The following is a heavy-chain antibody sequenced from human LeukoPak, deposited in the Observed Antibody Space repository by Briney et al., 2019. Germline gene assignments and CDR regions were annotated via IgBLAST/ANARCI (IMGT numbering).Heavy chain of an antibody. V-gene: IGHV3-23*01. CDR2: ISGSGGST. D-gene: IGHD3-16*02. J-gene: IGHJ4*02. CDR1: GFTFSSYA. CDR3: AKKKDPVIQYYFDY. Sequence: GGSLRLSCAASGFTFSSYAMSWVRQAPGKGLEWVSGISGSGGSTDYADSVKGRFTISRDNSKNTLYLQMNSLKAEDTAVYYCAKKKDPVIQYYFDYWGQGTLVTVSS.